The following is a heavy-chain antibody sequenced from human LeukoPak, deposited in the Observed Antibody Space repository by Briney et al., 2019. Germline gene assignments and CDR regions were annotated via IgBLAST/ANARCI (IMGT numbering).Heavy chain of an antibody. Sequence: SETLSLTCTVSGGSISSYYWSWIRQPPGKGLEWIGYIYYSGSTNYNPSLKSRVAISVDTSKNQFSLKLSSVTAADTAVYYCARGGSTSKPFDYWGQGTLATVSS. CDR3: ARGGSTSKPFDY. CDR2: IYYSGST. D-gene: IGHD2-2*01. CDR1: GGSISSYY. V-gene: IGHV4-59*01. J-gene: IGHJ4*02.